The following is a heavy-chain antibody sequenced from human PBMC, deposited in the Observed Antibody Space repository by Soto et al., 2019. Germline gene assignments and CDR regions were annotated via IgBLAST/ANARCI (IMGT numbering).Heavy chain of an antibody. CDR2: ISGSGVST. CDR3: AKEPSYSSGWSPIDY. J-gene: IGHJ4*02. Sequence: GGSLTLSCAASGFTFSSYAMSWVGQAPGKGLEWVSAISGSGVSTYYADSVKGRFTISRDNSKNTLYLQMYSLRAEDTAVYYCAKEPSYSSGWSPIDYWGQGTLVTVSS. D-gene: IGHD6-19*01. CDR1: GFTFSSYA. V-gene: IGHV3-23*01.